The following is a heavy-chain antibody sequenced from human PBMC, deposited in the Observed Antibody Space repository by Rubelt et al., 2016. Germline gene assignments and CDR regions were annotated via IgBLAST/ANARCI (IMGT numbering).Heavy chain of an antibody. V-gene: IGHV4-59*01. CDR3: ARDNWDKVGQSWYFYGMDV. D-gene: IGHD1/OR15-1a*01. Sequence: GPGLVKPSETLSLTCTVSGGSISSYYWSWIRQPPGKGLEWIGYIYYSGSTKYDPSLKSRVTISVDTSKNQFSLSVNSVTAADTAVYYCARDNWDKVGQSWYFYGMDVWGLGTAVTVSS. CDR1: GGSISSYY. CDR2: IYYSGST. J-gene: IGHJ6*02.